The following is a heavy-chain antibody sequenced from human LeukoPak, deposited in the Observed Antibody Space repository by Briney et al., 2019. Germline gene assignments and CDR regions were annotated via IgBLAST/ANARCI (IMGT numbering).Heavy chain of an antibody. D-gene: IGHD3-3*01. CDR3: AKAYDFWSGYYPSFDY. CDR2: ISGSGGST. CDR1: GFTFSSYA. J-gene: IGHJ4*02. Sequence: GGSLRLSCAASGFTFSSYAMSWVRQAPGKGLEWVSAISGSGGSTYYADSVKGRFTISRDNSKNTLYLQMNSLRAEDTAVHYCAKAYDFWSGYYPSFDYWGQGTLVTVSS. V-gene: IGHV3-23*01.